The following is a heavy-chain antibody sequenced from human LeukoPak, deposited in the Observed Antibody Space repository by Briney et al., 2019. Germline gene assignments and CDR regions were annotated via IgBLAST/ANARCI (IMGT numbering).Heavy chain of an antibody. Sequence: PGGSLRLSCAASGFTFSSYAMSWVRQAPGKGLEWVSGISGSGGNTYYADSVKGRFTISRDNSKNTLYLQMNSLRAEDTAVYYCARVPPPSSSWYEVISYYYYYMDVWGKGTTVTVSS. V-gene: IGHV3-23*01. CDR1: GFTFSSYA. D-gene: IGHD6-13*01. CDR3: ARVPPPSSSWYEVISYYYYYMDV. J-gene: IGHJ6*03. CDR2: ISGSGGNT.